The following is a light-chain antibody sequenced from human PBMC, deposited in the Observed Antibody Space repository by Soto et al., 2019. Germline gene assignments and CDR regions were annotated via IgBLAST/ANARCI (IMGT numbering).Light chain of an antibody. CDR1: SSNIGTYT. V-gene: IGLV1-44*01. Sequence: QSVLTQPPSASGTPGQRVAISCSGSSSNIGTYTVNWYQQLPGTAPRLLIYTNNQRPSGVPGRFSGSKSGTSASLAISGLQSGDEADYYCAAWDDSLNGVVFGGGTQLTVL. CDR3: AAWDDSLNGVV. J-gene: IGLJ2*01. CDR2: TNN.